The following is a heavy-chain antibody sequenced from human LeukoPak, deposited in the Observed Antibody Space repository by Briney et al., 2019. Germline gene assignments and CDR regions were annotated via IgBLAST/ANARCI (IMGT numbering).Heavy chain of an antibody. CDR3: ARGIVPAALTGNWFDP. CDR1: GGTFSSYA. J-gene: IGHJ5*02. D-gene: IGHD2-2*01. V-gene: IGHV1-69*05. CDR2: IIPIFGTA. Sequence: SVKVSCKASGGTFSSYAISWVRQAPGQGLEWMGGIIPIFGTADYAQKFQGRVTITTDESTSTAYMELSSLRSEDTAVYYCARGIVPAALTGNWFDPWGQGTLVTVSS.